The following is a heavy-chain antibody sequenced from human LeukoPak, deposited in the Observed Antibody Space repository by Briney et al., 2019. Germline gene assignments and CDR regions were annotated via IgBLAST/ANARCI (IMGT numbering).Heavy chain of an antibody. Sequence: GGSLRLSCAASGFTFHDHAMHWVRQAPGKSLEWVSGVSWNSGSIVYADSVKGRFTISRDNAKNSLYLQMNSLRAEDMALYYCAKDWGNGYSYGGFDYWGQGTLVTVSS. CDR2: VSWNSGSI. V-gene: IGHV3-9*03. D-gene: IGHD5-18*01. CDR3: AKDWGNGYSYGGFDY. J-gene: IGHJ4*02. CDR1: GFTFHDHA.